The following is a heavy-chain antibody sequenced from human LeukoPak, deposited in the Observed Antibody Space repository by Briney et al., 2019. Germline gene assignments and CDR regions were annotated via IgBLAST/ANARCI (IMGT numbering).Heavy chain of an antibody. CDR2: INHSGST. D-gene: IGHD3-10*01. CDR1: GGSFSGYY. Sequence: SETLSLTCAVYGGSFSGYYWSWIRQPPGKGLEWIGEINHSGSTNYNPSLKSRVTISVDTSKNQFSLKLSSVTAAGTAVYYCARGLGNVLLWFGELLRPGGYFDYWGQGTLVTVSS. J-gene: IGHJ4*02. V-gene: IGHV4-34*01. CDR3: ARGLGNVLLWFGELLRPGGYFDY.